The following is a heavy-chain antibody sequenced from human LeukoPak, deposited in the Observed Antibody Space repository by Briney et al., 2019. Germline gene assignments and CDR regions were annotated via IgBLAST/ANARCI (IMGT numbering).Heavy chain of an antibody. Sequence: SETLSLTCTVSGGSVSSGSYYWSWIRQPPGKGLEWIGYIYYSGNSNYKPSLKSRVTISLDTSKNQFSLKLSSVTPADTAVYYCAILRVAGYYFDYWGQGTLVTVSS. CDR1: GGSVSSGSYY. V-gene: IGHV4-61*01. CDR2: IYYSGNS. CDR3: AILRVAGYYFDY. J-gene: IGHJ4*02. D-gene: IGHD2-21*01.